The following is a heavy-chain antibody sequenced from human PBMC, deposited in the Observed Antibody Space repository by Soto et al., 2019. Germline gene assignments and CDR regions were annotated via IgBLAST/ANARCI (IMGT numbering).Heavy chain of an antibody. J-gene: IGHJ4*02. V-gene: IGHV4-34*01. CDR3: ARHCRTYYDFWSGYSFDY. D-gene: IGHD3-3*01. Sequence: SETLSLTCAVYGGSFSGYYWSWIRQPPGKGLEWIGKINYSGSTNYNPSLRSRVTISVDTSKNQFSLKLSSVTAADTAVYYCARHCRTYYDFWSGYSFDYWGQGTLVTVSS. CDR2: INYSGST. CDR1: GGSFSGYY.